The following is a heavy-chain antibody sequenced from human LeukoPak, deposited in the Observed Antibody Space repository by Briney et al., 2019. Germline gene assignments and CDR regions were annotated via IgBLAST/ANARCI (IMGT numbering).Heavy chain of an antibody. CDR3: TSPAYYYDSSGYPNDAFDI. J-gene: IGHJ3*02. CDR1: GFTFGDYA. D-gene: IGHD3-22*01. Sequence: GGSLRLSCTASGFTFGDYAMSWFRQAPGKGLEWVGFIRSKAYGGTTEYAASVKGRFTISRDDSKSIAYLQMNSLKTEYTAVYYCTSPAYYYDSSGYPNDAFDIWGQGTMVTVSS. CDR2: IRSKAYGGTT. V-gene: IGHV3-49*03.